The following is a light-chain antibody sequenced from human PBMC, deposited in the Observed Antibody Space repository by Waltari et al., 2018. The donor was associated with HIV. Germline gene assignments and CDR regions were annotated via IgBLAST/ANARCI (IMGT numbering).Light chain of an antibody. CDR2: DVY. Sequence: QSALTQPRSVSGSPGQSVTISCPGPSSDVGGYNYISWYQCHPGKAPKLIIYDVYKRPSGVPDRFSGSKSGNTASLIISGLQADDEADYYCCSYANSYTVFGGGTKVTVL. J-gene: IGLJ3*02. V-gene: IGLV2-11*01. CDR3: CSYANSYTV. CDR1: SSDVGGYNY.